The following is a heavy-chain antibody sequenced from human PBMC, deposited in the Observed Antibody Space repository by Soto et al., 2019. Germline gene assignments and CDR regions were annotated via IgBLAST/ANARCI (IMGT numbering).Heavy chain of an antibody. Sequence: SVKVSCKASGGTFSSYAISWVRQAPGQGLEWMGGIIPIFGTANYAQKFQGRVTITADESTSTAYMELSSLRSEDTAVYYCARGVVLTGYYNVYYYYGMDVWGQGTTVTVSS. V-gene: IGHV1-69*13. CDR1: GGTFSSYA. CDR2: IIPIFGTA. J-gene: IGHJ6*02. CDR3: ARGVVLTGYYNVYYYYGMDV. D-gene: IGHD3-9*01.